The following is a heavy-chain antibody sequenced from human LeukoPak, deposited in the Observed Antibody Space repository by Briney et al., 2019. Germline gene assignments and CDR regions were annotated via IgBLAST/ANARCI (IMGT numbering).Heavy chain of an antibody. CDR3: AKDAGTYYDFWSPFDY. CDR2: ISGSGGST. CDR1: GFTFSSYA. J-gene: IGHJ4*02. Sequence: GGSLRLSCAASGFTFSSYAMSWVRQAPGKGLEWVSAISGSGGSTYYADSVKGRFTISRDNSKNTLYLQMNSLRAEDTAVYYCAKDAGTYYDFWSPFDYWGQGTLVTVSS. D-gene: IGHD3-3*01. V-gene: IGHV3-23*01.